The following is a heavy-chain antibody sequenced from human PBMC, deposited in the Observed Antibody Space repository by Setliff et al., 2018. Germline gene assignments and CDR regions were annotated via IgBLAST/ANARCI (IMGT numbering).Heavy chain of an antibody. J-gene: IGHJ6*03. Sequence: ASVKVSCKASGYTFTGYYMHWVRQAPGQGLEWMGRINPNSGGTNYAQKFQGRVTMTRDTSISTAYMELSSLRSEDTAVYYCARQVSHYDFWSGYYGYYYYYMDVWGKGTTVTVSS. CDR1: GYTFTGYY. V-gene: IGHV1-2*06. CDR3: ARQVSHYDFWSGYYGYYYYYMDV. CDR2: INPNSGGT. D-gene: IGHD3-3*01.